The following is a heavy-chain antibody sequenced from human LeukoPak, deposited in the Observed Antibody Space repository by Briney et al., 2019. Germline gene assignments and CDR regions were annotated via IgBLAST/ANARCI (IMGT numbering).Heavy chain of an antibody. D-gene: IGHD2-15*01. Sequence: PGGSLRLSCVASGFTLSNYWMHWVRQVPGKGLVWVSHITSDGSGTSYADSVKGRFTISRDIPKNTLYLQMNSLRAEDTAVYYCARDGILGSHDYWGQGTLVTVSS. V-gene: IGHV3-74*01. J-gene: IGHJ4*02. CDR1: GFTLSNYW. CDR2: ITSDGSGT. CDR3: ARDGILGSHDY.